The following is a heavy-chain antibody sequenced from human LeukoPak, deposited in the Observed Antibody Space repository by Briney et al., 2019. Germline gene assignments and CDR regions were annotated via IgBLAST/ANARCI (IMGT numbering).Heavy chain of an antibody. CDR2: INPSGGST. CDR3: AREPVESGYYDYYYYHGMDV. Sequence: GASVKVSCKASGYTFTGYYMHWVRQAPGQGLEWMGKINPSGGSTTYAQKFQGRVTMTRDTSTSTVYMELSSLRSEDTAVYYCAREPVESGYYDYYYYHGMDVWGQGTTVTVSS. V-gene: IGHV1-46*01. D-gene: IGHD3-22*01. J-gene: IGHJ6*02. CDR1: GYTFTGYY.